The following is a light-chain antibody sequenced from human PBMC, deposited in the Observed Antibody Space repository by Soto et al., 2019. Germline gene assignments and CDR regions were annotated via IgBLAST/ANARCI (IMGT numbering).Light chain of an antibody. Sequence: QSALTQPASVSGSPGPSITISCTGTSSDVGIYNLVSWYQQHPDKAPKLMIYEGRKRPSGISNRFSGSKSGNTASLTISGLQAEDEADYYCCSYAPSSAFVVFGGGTKLTVL. CDR2: EGR. V-gene: IGLV2-23*03. J-gene: IGLJ2*01. CDR3: CSYAPSSAFVV. CDR1: SSDVGIYNL.